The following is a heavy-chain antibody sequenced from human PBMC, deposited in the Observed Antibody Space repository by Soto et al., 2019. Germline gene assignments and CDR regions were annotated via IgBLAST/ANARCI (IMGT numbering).Heavy chain of an antibody. V-gene: IGHV3-23*01. D-gene: IGHD6-13*01. CDR1: GFTVTNND. J-gene: IGHJ4*02. CDR2: ISGSGDST. CDR3: ARRGPGTYFDY. Sequence: PGGSLRLSCAASGFTVTNNDMSWVRQAPGKGLEWVSAISGSGDSTYYTDSVKGRFTISRDNSKNTLYLQMNSLRAEDTAVYYCARRGPGTYFDYWGQGTLVTVSS.